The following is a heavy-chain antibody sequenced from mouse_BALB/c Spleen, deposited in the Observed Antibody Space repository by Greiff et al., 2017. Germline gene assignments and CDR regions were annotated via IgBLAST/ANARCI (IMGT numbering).Heavy chain of an antibody. J-gene: IGHJ2*01. CDR1: GFTFSSFG. CDR2: ISSGSSTI. Sequence: EVKLVESGGGLVQPGGSRKLSCAASGFTFSSFGMHWVRQAPEKGLEWVAYISSGSSTIYYADTVKGRFTISRDNPKNTLFLQMTSLRSEDTAMYYCARSGYGYEVYFDYWGQGTTLTVSS. D-gene: IGHD1-2*01. CDR3: ARSGYGYEVYFDY. V-gene: IGHV5-17*02.